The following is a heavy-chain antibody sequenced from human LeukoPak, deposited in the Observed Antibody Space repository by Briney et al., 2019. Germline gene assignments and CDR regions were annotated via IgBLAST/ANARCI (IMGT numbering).Heavy chain of an antibody. CDR3: ARAVHCSGGSCYFDY. CDR1: GGSISSYS. CDR2: IYTSGST. J-gene: IGHJ4*02. Sequence: PSETLSLTCTVSGGSISSYSCSWIRQPAGKGLEWIGRIYTSGSTEYNPSLTSRVTMSVDTSKTQFSLKLRSVTAADTAVYYCARAVHCSGGSCYFDYWGQGTLVTVSS. V-gene: IGHV4-4*07. D-gene: IGHD2-15*01.